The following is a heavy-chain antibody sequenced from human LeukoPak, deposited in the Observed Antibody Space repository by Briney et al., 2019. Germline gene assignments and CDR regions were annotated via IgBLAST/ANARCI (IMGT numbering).Heavy chain of an antibody. CDR1: GFTFSDHY. CDR3: AREFYDSSGYTLDY. J-gene: IGHJ4*02. V-gene: IGHV3-72*01. Sequence: QPGGSLRLSCAASGFTFSDHYMDWVRQAPGKGLEWVGRTRNKANSYTTEYAASVKGRFTISRDDSKNSLYLQMNSLKTEDTAAYYCAREFYDSSGYTLDYWGQGTLVTVSS. D-gene: IGHD3-22*01. CDR2: TRNKANSYTT.